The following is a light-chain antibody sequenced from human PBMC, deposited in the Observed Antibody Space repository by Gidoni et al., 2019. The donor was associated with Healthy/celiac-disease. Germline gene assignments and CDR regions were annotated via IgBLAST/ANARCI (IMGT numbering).Light chain of an antibody. Sequence: FPFTQSPSSFPASTGDRVTITCRASQGISSYLAWYQQKPGKSPKLLIYAASTLQSGVPSRFSGSGSGTDFTITISWLQSEDFATYYWQQYYTYPRTFGQGTKVEIK. CDR3: QQYYTYPRT. J-gene: IGKJ1*01. V-gene: IGKV1-8*01. CDR2: AAS. CDR1: QGISSY.